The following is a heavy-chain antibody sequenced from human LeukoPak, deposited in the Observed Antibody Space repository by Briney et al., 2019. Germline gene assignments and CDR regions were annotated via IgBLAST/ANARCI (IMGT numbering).Heavy chain of an antibody. Sequence: SETLSLTCTVSGDSISSGSYYWSWIRQPAGEGLEWIGRIYSSGRTHYSPSLKSRVTISVDTSRNQFSLRLSSVTAADTAVYYCAKDHEYYYDSSGYYQRPPRYFQHWGQGTLVTVSS. J-gene: IGHJ1*01. V-gene: IGHV4-61*02. D-gene: IGHD3-22*01. CDR3: AKDHEYYYDSSGYYQRPPRYFQH. CDR1: GDSISSGSYY. CDR2: IYSSGRT.